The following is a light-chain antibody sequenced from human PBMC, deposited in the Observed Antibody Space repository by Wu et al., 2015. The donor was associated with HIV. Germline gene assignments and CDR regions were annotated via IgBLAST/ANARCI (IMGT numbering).Light chain of an antibody. V-gene: IGKV3-15*01. CDR3: QQYNYWPAFT. Sequence: EIVMTQSPATLSVSPGERATLSCRASQSVSSNLAWYQQKPGQAPRLLIYGASTRATGIPARFSGSGSGTDFTLTISSLQSEDFAVYYCQQYNYWPAFTFGPGTKSGCQT. CDR1: QSVSSN. J-gene: IGKJ3*01. CDR2: GAS.